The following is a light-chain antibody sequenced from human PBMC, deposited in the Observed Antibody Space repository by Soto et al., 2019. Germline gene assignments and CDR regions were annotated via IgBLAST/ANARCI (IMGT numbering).Light chain of an antibody. V-gene: IGKV1-5*01. Sequence: DIQMTQSPSTLSASVGDRVTITCRASQSITGWLAWFQQKPGKAPKLLIYDASTLQSGVPSTFSGSGSGTEFTLTISSLQPDDSSSYYCQHYFRYPWTFGQGTKVDIK. J-gene: IGKJ1*01. CDR2: DAS. CDR1: QSITGW. CDR3: QHYFRYPWT.